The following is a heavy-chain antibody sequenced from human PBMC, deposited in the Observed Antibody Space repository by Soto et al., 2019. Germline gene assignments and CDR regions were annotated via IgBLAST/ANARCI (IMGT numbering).Heavy chain of an antibody. D-gene: IGHD6-13*01. Sequence: GGSLRLSCAASGFTFSSYAMHWVRQAPGKGLEWVAVIAYDGRNKYYADSVKGRFTISRDNAKNSLYLQMNSLRAEDTALYYCAKGSHQQLVSIWFDPWGQGTLVTVSS. CDR3: AKGSHQQLVSIWFDP. V-gene: IGHV3-30*04. CDR2: IAYDGRNK. CDR1: GFTFSSYA. J-gene: IGHJ5*02.